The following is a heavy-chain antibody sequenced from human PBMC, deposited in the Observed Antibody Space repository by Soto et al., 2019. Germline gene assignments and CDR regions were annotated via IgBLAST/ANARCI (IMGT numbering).Heavy chain of an antibody. Sequence: GGSLRLSCAASGFTFSSYAMSWVRQAPGKGLEWVSAISGSGGSTYYADSVKGRFTISRDNSKNTLYLQMNSLRAEDTAVYYCAKGGVLRFLEWRGAFDIWGQGTMVTVSS. V-gene: IGHV3-23*01. CDR1: GFTFSSYA. J-gene: IGHJ3*02. CDR2: ISGSGGST. D-gene: IGHD3-3*01. CDR3: AKGGVLRFLEWRGAFDI.